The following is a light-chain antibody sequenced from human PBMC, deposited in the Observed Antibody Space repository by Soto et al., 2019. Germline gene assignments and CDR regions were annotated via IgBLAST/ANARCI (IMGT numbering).Light chain of an antibody. Sequence: DIQMTQSPSAMSASVGDRVTITCRASQGIHKYLAWFQQKPGKVPKRLIYGASNLQSGVPSRFSGSGSGTEFTLTISSLHPEDFATYYCLQHNFYPPTFGQGTRLE. V-gene: IGKV1-17*03. CDR2: GAS. CDR1: QGIHKY. J-gene: IGKJ5*01. CDR3: LQHNFYPPT.